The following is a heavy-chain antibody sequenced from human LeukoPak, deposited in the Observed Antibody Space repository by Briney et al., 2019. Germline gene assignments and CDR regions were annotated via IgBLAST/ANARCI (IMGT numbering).Heavy chain of an antibody. Sequence: GGSLRLSCAASGFTFSSYAMPWVRQAPGKGLEWVAVISYDGSNKYYADSVKGRFTISRDNSKNTLYLQMNSLRAEDTAVYYCARDLIAAAFFSWFDPWGQGTLVTVSS. CDR3: ARDLIAAAFFSWFDP. CDR1: GFTFSSYA. J-gene: IGHJ5*02. CDR2: ISYDGSNK. D-gene: IGHD6-13*01. V-gene: IGHV3-30-3*01.